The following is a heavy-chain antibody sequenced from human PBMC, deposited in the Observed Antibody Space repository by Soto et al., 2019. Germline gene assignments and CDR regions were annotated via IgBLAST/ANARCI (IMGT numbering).Heavy chain of an antibody. CDR2: IYPGDSDT. Sequence: KGLEWMGIIYPGDSDTRYSPSFQGQVTISADKSISTAYLQWSSLKASDTAMYYCARKSNLGRDYDSYSGMDFWGQGTTVTVS. CDR3: ARKSNLGRDYDSYSGMDF. V-gene: IGHV5-51*01. J-gene: IGHJ6*02.